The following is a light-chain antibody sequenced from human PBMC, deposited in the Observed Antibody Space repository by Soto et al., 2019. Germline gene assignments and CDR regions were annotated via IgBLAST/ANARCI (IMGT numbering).Light chain of an antibody. CDR1: SSDVGCYKY. Sequence: QSALTQPASVSGSPGQSITISCTGTSSDVGCYKYVSWYQQYPGTAPKLMIYDVTNRPSGVSNRFSGSKSGNTASLTISGLQPEEEADYYCTSFTLSTPRWVFGGGTKLTV. CDR2: DVT. CDR3: TSFTLSTPRWV. J-gene: IGLJ3*02. V-gene: IGLV2-14*01.